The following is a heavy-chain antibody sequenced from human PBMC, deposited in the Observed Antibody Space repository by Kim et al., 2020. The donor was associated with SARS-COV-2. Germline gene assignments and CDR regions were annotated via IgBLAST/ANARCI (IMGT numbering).Heavy chain of an antibody. V-gene: IGHV1-18*04. CDR1: GYTFTNND. Sequence: ASVKVSCKASGYTFTNNDINWVRLAPGQGLEWMGWINTYTGITLFAQQFQGRLTLTTDTSTTTAYMELRSLRSDDTAVYYCARRHLVVYWFDPWGQGTPVTVSS. CDR3: ARRHLVVYWFDP. D-gene: IGHD6-13*01. CDR2: INTYTGIT. J-gene: IGHJ5*02.